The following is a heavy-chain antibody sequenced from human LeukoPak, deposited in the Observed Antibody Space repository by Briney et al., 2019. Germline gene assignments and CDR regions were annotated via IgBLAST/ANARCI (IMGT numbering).Heavy chain of an antibody. J-gene: IGHJ4*02. V-gene: IGHV4-59*12. CDR1: GGSISGYY. D-gene: IGHD5-18*01. CDR2: ISNGGSS. CDR3: AGAQRGYTHGYLGGGYFDY. Sequence: SETLSLTCTVSGGSISGYYWSWVRQPPGKGLEWIGYISNGGSSSHNPSLKSRGTMSVDTSKRQFSLNLTSVTAADTAVYYCAGAQRGYTHGYLGGGYFDYWGQGTLVTVSS.